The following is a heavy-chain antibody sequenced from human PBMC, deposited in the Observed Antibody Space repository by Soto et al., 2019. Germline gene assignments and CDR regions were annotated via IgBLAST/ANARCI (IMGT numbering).Heavy chain of an antibody. D-gene: IGHD3-10*01. CDR3: ARGAIYGFGELRNYYYYYGMDV. CDR1: GGSFSGYY. V-gene: IGHV4-34*01. Sequence: SETLSLTCAVYGGSFSGYYWSWIRQPPGKGLEWIGEINHGGSTNYNPSLKSRVTISVDTSKNQFSLKLSSVTAADTAVYYCARGAIYGFGELRNYYYYYGMDVWGQGTTVTVSS. J-gene: IGHJ6*02. CDR2: INHGGST.